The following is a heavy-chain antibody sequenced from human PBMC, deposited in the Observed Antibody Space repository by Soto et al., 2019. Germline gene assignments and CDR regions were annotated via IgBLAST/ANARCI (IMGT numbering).Heavy chain of an antibody. CDR1: GGSISSYY. CDR2: IYYSGST. D-gene: IGHD3-3*01. V-gene: IGHV4-59*01. CDR3: ARGKYYDFWSGLLGGMDV. J-gene: IGHJ6*02. Sequence: SETLSLTCTVSGGSISSYYWSWIRQPPGKGLEWIGYIYYSGSTNYNPPLKSRVTISVDTSKNQFSLKLSSVTAADTAVYYCARGKYYDFWSGLLGGMDVWGQGTTVTVSS.